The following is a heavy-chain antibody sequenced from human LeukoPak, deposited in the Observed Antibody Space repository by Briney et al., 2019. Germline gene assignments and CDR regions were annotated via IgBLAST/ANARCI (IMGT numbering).Heavy chain of an antibody. CDR2: ISGSGGST. CDR3: AAVRELPWFDP. D-gene: IGHD1-26*01. J-gene: IGHJ5*02. Sequence: PGGSLRLSCAASGFTFDDYGMSWVRQAPGKGLEWVSAISGSGGSTYYADSVKGRFTISRDNSKNTLYLQMNSLRAEDTAVYYCAAVRELPWFDPWGQGTLVTVSS. V-gene: IGHV3-23*01. CDR1: GFTFDDYG.